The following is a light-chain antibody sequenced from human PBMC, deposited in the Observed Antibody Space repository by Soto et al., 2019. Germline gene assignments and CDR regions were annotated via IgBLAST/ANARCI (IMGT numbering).Light chain of an antibody. Sequence: EFVLTQSPGTLSSSQGERVTLSCSAGQGVTTNFAWYQQKSGQSRRLLIYDVSTRATGVPARFSGTGSETDCTLPISGLQSEDSAVYFCKKYNNWPFSVGQGTRLEIK. V-gene: IGKV3-15*01. CDR1: QGVTTN. CDR2: DVS. CDR3: KKYNNWPFS. J-gene: IGKJ5*01.